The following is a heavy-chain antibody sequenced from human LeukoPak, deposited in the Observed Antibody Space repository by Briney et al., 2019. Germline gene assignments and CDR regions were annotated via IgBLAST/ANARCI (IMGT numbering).Heavy chain of an antibody. CDR1: GGSISSHY. D-gene: IGHD3/OR15-3a*01. J-gene: IGHJ6*03. CDR3: AREVRTGYWPHVHYYYMDV. Sequence: PSETLSLTCTVSGGSISSHYWSWIRQPAGKGLEWIGHMYISGSTDYNPSLKSRVTMSVETSKNQFSLKLSSVTAADTAVYYCAREVRTGYWPHVHYYYMDVWGKGTTVTVSS. CDR2: MYISGST. V-gene: IGHV4-4*07.